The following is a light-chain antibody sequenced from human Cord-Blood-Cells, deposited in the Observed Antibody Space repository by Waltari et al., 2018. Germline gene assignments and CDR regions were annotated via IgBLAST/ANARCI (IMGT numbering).Light chain of an antibody. CDR2: AAS. CDR3: QQSYSTPLT. J-gene: IGKJ4*01. CDR1: QSISSY. V-gene: IGKV1-39*01. Sequence: DIQMTQSPSSLSASVGDRVTITCRASQSISSYLNWYQQKPGEAPKLLIYAASSLQSGVPSRFSGSGSETDFTLTISSLQPEDFATYYYQQSYSTPLTFGGGTKVEIK.